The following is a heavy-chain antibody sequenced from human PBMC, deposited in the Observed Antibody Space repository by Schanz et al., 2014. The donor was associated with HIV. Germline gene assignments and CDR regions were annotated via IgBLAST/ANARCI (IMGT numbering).Heavy chain of an antibody. V-gene: IGHV3-53*01. J-gene: IGHJ4*02. CDR2: IYSGGST. CDR3: TRRRDSGWELDF. D-gene: IGHD6-19*01. CDR1: GFTVSSNY. Sequence: EVQLVESGGGLIQPGGSLRLSCAASGFTVSSNYMSWVRQAPGKGLEWVSVIYSGGSTYYADSVKGRFTISRDNSKNTLYLQMISLKTEDTAIYYCTRRRDSGWELDFWGQGTLVTVSS.